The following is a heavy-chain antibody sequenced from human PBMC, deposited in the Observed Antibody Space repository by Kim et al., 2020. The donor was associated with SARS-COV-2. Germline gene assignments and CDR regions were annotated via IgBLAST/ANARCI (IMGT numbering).Heavy chain of an antibody. CDR2: ISGSGGST. CDR1: GFTFSSYA. CDR3: AKGPYDFWSGYYGLGADS. D-gene: IGHD3-3*01. Sequence: GGSLRLSCAASGFTFSSYAMSWVRQAPGKGLEWVSDISGSGGSTYYADSVKGRFTISRDNSKNTQYLQMNSLSAEDMAVYYCAKGPYDFWSGYYGLGADSWGQGTLVTVSS. V-gene: IGHV3-23*01. J-gene: IGHJ4*02.